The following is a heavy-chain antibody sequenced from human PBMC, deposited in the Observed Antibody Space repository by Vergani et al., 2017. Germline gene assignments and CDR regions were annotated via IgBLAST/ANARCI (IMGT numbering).Heavy chain of an antibody. CDR3: AREAYPVAGTAVEAAY. CDR1: GGTFSSYA. V-gene: IGHV1-69*18. D-gene: IGHD6-19*01. CDR2: IIPIFGTA. Sequence: QVQLVQSGAEVKKPGSSVKVSCKASGGTFSSYAISWVRQAPGQGLGWMGRIIPIFGTANYAQKFQGRVTITADESTSTAYMELSSLRSEDTAVYYCAREAYPVAGTAVEAAYWGQGTLVTVSS. J-gene: IGHJ4*02.